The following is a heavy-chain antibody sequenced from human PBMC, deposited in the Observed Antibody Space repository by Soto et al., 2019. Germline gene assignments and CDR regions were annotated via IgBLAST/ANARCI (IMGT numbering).Heavy chain of an antibody. CDR1: GFTFSNYA. J-gene: IGHJ6*03. V-gene: IGHV3-23*01. CDR2: ISGSGGTT. D-gene: IGHD2-2*01. Sequence: GGSLRLSCAASGFTFSNYAMTWVRQAPGKGLEWVSGISGSGGTTFYAGSVKGRFVISRDNSKNTLYLQMNSLRAEDTAVYYCALRYCSRTICAPLNSYISLHFWGRGTTVT. CDR3: ALRYCSRTICAPLNSYISLHF.